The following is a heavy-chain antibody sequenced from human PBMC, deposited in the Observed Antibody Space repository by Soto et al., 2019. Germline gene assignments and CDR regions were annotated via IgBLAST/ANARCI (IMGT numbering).Heavy chain of an antibody. Sequence: GGSLRLSCAASGFTFSNAWMSWVRQAPGKGLEWVGLIKSKTDGGTTDYASPVKGRFTISRDDSKNTLYLQMNSLRAEDTAVYYCAKDASAIVLLWFGEFMD. CDR2: IKSKTDGGTT. J-gene: IGHJ6*01. D-gene: IGHD3-10*01. CDR3: AKDASAIVLLWFGEFMD. CDR1: GFTFSNAW. V-gene: IGHV3-15*01.